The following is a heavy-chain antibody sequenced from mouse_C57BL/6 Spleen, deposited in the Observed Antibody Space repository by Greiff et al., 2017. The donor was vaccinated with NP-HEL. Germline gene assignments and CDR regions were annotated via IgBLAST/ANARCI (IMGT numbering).Heavy chain of an antibody. D-gene: IGHD2-13*01. CDR1: GFAFTDYL. Sequence: QVQLQQSGAELVKPGTSVKVSCTASGFAFTDYLMDWVKQRPGQGLEWIGVINPGSGGTNYNEKFKGKATLTADKSSSTAYMQLSSLTSEAAAVYFGEEGDGDSLDWGKGTTVTVSS. CDR2: INPGSGGT. V-gene: IGHV1-54*01. CDR3: EEGDGDSLD. J-gene: IGHJ1*03.